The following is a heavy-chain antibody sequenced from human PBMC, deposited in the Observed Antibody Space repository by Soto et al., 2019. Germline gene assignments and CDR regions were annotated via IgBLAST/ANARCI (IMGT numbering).Heavy chain of an antibody. CDR2: ISAYNGNT. CDR1: GYTFTNYG. J-gene: IGHJ6*03. CDR3: ARGRQLGGYFYYNMDV. Sequence: VQLLQSGAEVKKPGASVKVSCKASGYTFTNYGITWVRQAPGQGLVWMGWISAYNGNTHYTQRLQHRVTMTTDTSTSTAYMELRGLRSDDTAVYYCARGRQLGGYFYYNMDVWGKGTTVTVSS. D-gene: IGHD6-6*01. V-gene: IGHV1-18*01.